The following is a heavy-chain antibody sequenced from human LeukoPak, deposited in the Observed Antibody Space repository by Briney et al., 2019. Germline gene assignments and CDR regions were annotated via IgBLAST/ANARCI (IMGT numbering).Heavy chain of an antibody. V-gene: IGHV1-2*02. J-gene: IGHJ4*02. D-gene: IGHD5-18*01. CDR1: GGTFSSYA. Sequence: ASVKVSCKASGGTFSSYAISWVRQAPGQGLEWMGWINPNSGGTNYAQKFQGRVTMTRDTSISTAYMELSRLRSDDTAVYYCARAGGWGAVQLWLPLDYWGQGTLVTVSS. CDR2: INPNSGGT. CDR3: ARAGGWGAVQLWLPLDY.